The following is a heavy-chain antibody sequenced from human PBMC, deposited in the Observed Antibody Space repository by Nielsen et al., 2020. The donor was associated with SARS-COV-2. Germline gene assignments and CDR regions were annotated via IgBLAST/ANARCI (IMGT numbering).Heavy chain of an antibody. CDR3: VRIDMATISVDY. V-gene: IGHV4-61*01. J-gene: IGHJ4*02. Sequence: SETLSLTCSVSGDSVTSSNYYCNWIRQPPGKGLEWIGYIFYRGNTNYNPSLKSRVTISVDTSKNQFSLKVNSVTAADTAVYYCVRIDMATISVDYWGRGTLVTVSS. D-gene: IGHD5-24*01. CDR1: GDSVTSSNYY. CDR2: IFYRGNT.